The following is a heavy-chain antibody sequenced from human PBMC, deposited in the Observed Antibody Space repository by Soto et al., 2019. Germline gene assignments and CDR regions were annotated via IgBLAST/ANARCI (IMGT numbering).Heavy chain of an antibody. CDR1: GGSISSYY. V-gene: IGHV4-59*01. CDR2: IYYSGST. Sequence: SETLSLTCTVSGGSISSYYWSLIRQPPGKGLECIGYIYYSGSTNYNPSLKSRVTISVDTSKNQFSLKLSSVTAADTAVYYCARAEYCSSTSCLNKRKDNNWFDPWGQGTLVNVS. J-gene: IGHJ5*02. CDR3: ARAEYCSSTSCLNKRKDNNWFDP. D-gene: IGHD2-2*01.